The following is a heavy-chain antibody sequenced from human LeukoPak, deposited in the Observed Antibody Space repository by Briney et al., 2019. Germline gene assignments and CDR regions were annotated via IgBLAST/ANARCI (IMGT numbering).Heavy chain of an antibody. V-gene: IGHV4-59*01. CDR1: GGSISSYY. J-gene: IGHJ4*02. D-gene: IGHD5-12*01. CDR2: IYYSGST. Sequence: SETPSLTCTVSGGSISSYYWSWIRQPPGKGLEWIGYIYYSGSTNYNPSLKSRVTISVDTSKNQFSLKLSSVTAADTAVYYCARVKDIVATMEYYFDYWGQGTLVTVSS. CDR3: ARVKDIVATMEYYFDY.